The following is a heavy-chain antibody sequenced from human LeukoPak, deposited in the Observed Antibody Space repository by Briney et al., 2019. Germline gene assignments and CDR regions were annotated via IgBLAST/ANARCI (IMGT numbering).Heavy chain of an antibody. Sequence: SVKVSCKASGGTYSSYAISWVRQAPGQGLEWMGGIIPIFGTANYAQKFQGRVTITADESTSTAYMELSSLRSEDTAVYYCARDLGWGTTVTTYWGQGTLVTVSS. CDR2: IIPIFGTA. D-gene: IGHD4-17*01. J-gene: IGHJ4*02. CDR3: ARDLGWGTTVTTY. CDR1: GGTYSSYA. V-gene: IGHV1-69*01.